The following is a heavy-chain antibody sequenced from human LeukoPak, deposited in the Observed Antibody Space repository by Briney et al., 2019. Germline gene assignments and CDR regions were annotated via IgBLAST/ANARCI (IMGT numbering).Heavy chain of an antibody. Sequence: SETLSLTCAVYGGSFSGYYWSWIRQPPGKGLEWIGEINHSGSTNYNPSLKSRVTISVDTSKNQFSLKLSSVTAADTAVYYRARGLSPSTNYDFRDYWGQGTLVTVSS. D-gene: IGHD3-3*01. J-gene: IGHJ4*02. CDR2: INHSGST. V-gene: IGHV4-34*01. CDR1: GGSFSGYY. CDR3: ARGLSPSTNYDFRDY.